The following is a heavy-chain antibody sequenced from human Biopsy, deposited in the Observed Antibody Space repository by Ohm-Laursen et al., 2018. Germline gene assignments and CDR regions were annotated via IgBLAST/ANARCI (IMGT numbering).Heavy chain of an antibody. Sequence: SVKVSCKAPGGTFSNYGVNWVRQAPGQGLEWLGGNIPILGTGNYAQKFQDRVTVAADESTSTSYMELSSLTTEDTAIYYCARGPHSGSHSCFDYWGRGTLVTVSS. CDR3: ARGPHSGSHSCFDY. CDR2: NIPILGTG. V-gene: IGHV1-69*13. CDR1: GGTFSNYG. J-gene: IGHJ4*02. D-gene: IGHD1-26*01.